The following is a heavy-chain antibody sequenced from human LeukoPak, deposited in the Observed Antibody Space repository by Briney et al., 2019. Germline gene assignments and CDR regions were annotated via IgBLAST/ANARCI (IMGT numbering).Heavy chain of an antibody. J-gene: IGHJ6*03. CDR2: LSDSGGST. D-gene: IGHD3-3*01. Sequence: GGSLRLSCAASGFTFSSCGMSWVRQAPGKGLEWVSALSDSGGSTFYADSVKGRFTISRDNSKNTLYLQMNSLRAEDTAVYYCARLRYHDFWSGYWKYYYYMDVWGKGTTVTVSS. CDR1: GFTFSSCG. CDR3: ARLRYHDFWSGYWKYYYYMDV. V-gene: IGHV3-23*01.